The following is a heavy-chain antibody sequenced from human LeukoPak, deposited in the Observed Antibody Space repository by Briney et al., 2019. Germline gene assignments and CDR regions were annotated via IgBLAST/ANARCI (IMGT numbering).Heavy chain of an antibody. CDR1: GGSISSYY. Sequence: SETQSLTCTVSGGSISSYYWSWIRQPPGKGLEWIGYIYYSGSTNYNPSLKSRVTISVDTSKNQFSLKLSSVTAADTAVYYCARLHGSGSYYIDYWGQGTLVTVSS. V-gene: IGHV4-59*01. CDR3: ARLHGSGSYYIDY. CDR2: IYYSGST. J-gene: IGHJ4*02. D-gene: IGHD3-10*01.